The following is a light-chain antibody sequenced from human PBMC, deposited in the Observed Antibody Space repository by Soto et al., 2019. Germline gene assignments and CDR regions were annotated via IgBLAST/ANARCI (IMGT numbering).Light chain of an antibody. J-gene: IGKJ4*01. CDR1: HSVISSN. V-gene: IGKV3-20*01. CDR3: QQYDTSPPLT. Sequence: ETVLTQSPATLSLSPGERATLSCRASHSVISSNIAWYQQRPGQAPRLLIYGASFRASGVPDRFIGSGSGTDFTLTISRLEPEDFAVYYCQQYDTSPPLTFGGGTKVDIK. CDR2: GAS.